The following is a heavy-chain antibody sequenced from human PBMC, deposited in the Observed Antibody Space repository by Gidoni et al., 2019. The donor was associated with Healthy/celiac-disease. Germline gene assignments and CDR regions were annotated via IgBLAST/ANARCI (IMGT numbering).Heavy chain of an antibody. CDR1: GFIFTSSA. CDR3: AADKDRRQREFYYYYGMDV. D-gene: IGHD6-25*01. J-gene: IGHJ6*02. CDR2: IVVGSGNT. Sequence: QMQLVQFGPEVKMPGTSGKVFCNASGFIFTSSAMQWVRQARGQRLEWIGWIVVGSGNTNYAQKFQERVTITRDMSTSTAYMELSSLRSEDTAVYYCAADKDRRQREFYYYYGMDVWGQGTTVTVSS. V-gene: IGHV1-58*02.